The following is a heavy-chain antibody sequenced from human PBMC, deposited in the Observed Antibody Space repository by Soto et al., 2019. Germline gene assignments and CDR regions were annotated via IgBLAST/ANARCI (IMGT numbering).Heavy chain of an antibody. CDR2: INPHTGIA. Sequence: QVQLMQSGAEMKKPGASVMVSCKASGYTFTTYYIHWVRQAPGQGLEWMGIINPHTGIASYARRFQGRVALTRNTYTTTVYMEVSSLRFEDTAIYFCARDPNFSLTFHYYGMDVWGPGTAVTVSS. CDR1: GYTFTTYY. V-gene: IGHV1-46*01. CDR3: ARDPNFSLTFHYYGMDV. D-gene: IGHD7-27*01. J-gene: IGHJ6*02.